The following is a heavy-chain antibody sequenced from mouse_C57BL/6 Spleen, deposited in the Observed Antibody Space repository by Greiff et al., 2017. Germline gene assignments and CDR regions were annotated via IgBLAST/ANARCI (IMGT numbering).Heavy chain of an antibody. Sequence: VQLQQSGAELVKPGASVKLSCTASGFNINDYYMHWVKQRTEQGLEWIGRIDPADGDTNYAPQFQGKATITADTSSNTAYLRLSSLTSEDTAVYDCARHRDYDAMDYWGQGTSVTVSS. CDR3: ARHRDYDAMDY. J-gene: IGHJ4*01. CDR2: IDPADGDT. CDR1: GFNINDYY. D-gene: IGHD3-1*01. V-gene: IGHV14-2*01.